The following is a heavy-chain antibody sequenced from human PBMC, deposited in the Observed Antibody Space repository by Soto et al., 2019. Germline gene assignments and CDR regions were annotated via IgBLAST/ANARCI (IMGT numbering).Heavy chain of an antibody. CDR3: ARDEGITVTTFRFDF. Sequence: GGSLRLSCAASGFTFSKYWMSWVRQAPGKGLEWVANIKEDGSKNNYVDPVKGRFTISRDNAKNSLFLQMNSLRAEDTAVYYCARDEGITVTTFRFDFPSQGTLVTVSS. CDR1: GFTFSKYW. CDR2: IKEDGSKN. D-gene: IGHD4-17*01. V-gene: IGHV3-7*01. J-gene: IGHJ4*02.